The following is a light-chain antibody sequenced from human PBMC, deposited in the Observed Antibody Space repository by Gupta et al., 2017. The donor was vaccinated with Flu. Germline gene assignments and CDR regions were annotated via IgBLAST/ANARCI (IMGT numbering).Light chain of an antibody. CDR2: WAS. V-gene: IGKV4-1*01. Sequence: NCKSSQSVLYSSNNKNYLAWYQQKPGQPPKLLIYWASTRESGVPDRFSGSGSGTDFTLTISSLQAEDVAVYYCQQYYSTPRTFGQGTKVDFK. CDR3: QQYYSTPRT. CDR1: QSVLYSSNNKNY. J-gene: IGKJ1*01.